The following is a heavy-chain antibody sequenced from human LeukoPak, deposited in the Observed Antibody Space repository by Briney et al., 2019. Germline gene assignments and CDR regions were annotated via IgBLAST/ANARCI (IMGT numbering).Heavy chain of an antibody. CDR3: ARDWISNVVAATAVSWFDP. J-gene: IGHJ5*02. D-gene: IGHD2-15*01. CDR2: IYHSGST. Sequence: SETLSLTCAVSGGSSSSSNWWSWVRQPPGKGLEWIGEIYHSGSTNYNPSLKSRVTISVDKSKNQFSLKLSSVTAADTAVYYCARDWISNVVAATAVSWFDPWGQGTLVTVSS. V-gene: IGHV4-4*02. CDR1: GGSSSSSNW.